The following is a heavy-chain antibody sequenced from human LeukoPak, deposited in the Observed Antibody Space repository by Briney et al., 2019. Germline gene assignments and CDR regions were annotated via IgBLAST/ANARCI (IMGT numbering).Heavy chain of an antibody. CDR3: ASLTGIYYYYYGMDV. D-gene: IGHD1-20*01. Sequence: QTGGSLRLSCAASGFTFSSYWMNWVRQAPGKGLEWVSYISSSGSTIYYADSVKGRFTISRDNAKNSLYLQMNSLRAEDTAVYYCASLTGIYYYYYGMDVWGQGTTVTVSS. V-gene: IGHV3-48*04. J-gene: IGHJ6*02. CDR1: GFTFSSYW. CDR2: ISSSGSTI.